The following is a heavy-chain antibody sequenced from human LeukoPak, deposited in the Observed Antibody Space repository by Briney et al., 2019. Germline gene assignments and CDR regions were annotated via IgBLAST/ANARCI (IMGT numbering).Heavy chain of an antibody. CDR1: GYTFTGYY. D-gene: IGHD2-2*01. CDR3: ARVKYCSSTSCYYYYYYYGMDV. V-gene: IGHV1-2*06. Sequence: ASVKVSCKASGYTFTGYYMHWVRQAPGQGLEWMGRINPNSGGTNYAQKFQGRVTMTRDTSISTAYMELSRLRSDDTAVYYCARVKYCSSTSCYYYYYYYGMDVWGQGTTVTVSS. CDR2: INPNSGGT. J-gene: IGHJ6*02.